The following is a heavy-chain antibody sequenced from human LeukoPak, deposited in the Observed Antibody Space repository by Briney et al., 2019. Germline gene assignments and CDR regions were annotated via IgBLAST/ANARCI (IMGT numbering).Heavy chain of an antibody. Sequence: SQTLSLTCAISGDSVSSNSAAWNWIRQSPSRGLEWLGRTYYRSKWYNDYAVSVKSRITINPDTSKNQFSLKLSSVTAADTAVYYCARAGNWNDRYYYYYMDVWGKGTTVTISS. V-gene: IGHV6-1*01. D-gene: IGHD1-20*01. J-gene: IGHJ6*03. CDR1: GDSVSSNSAA. CDR3: ARAGNWNDRYYYYYMDV. CDR2: TYYRSKWYN.